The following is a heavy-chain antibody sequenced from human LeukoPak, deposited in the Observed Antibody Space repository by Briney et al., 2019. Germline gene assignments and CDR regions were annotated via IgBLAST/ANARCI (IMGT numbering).Heavy chain of an antibody. CDR2: ISFDGSNI. J-gene: IGHJ4*02. Sequence: PGGSLRLSCAASGFTFSSYAMHWVRQAPGRGLEWVALISFDGSNIYYADSVKGRFTISRDNSRNTLYLQMNSLRADDTAVYYCANGPRPFDYWGQGTLVTVSS. CDR3: ANGPRPFDY. CDR1: GFTFSSYA. V-gene: IGHV3-30*04.